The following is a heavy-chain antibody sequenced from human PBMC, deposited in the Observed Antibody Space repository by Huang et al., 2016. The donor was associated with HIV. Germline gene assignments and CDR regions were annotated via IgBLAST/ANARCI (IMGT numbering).Heavy chain of an antibody. J-gene: IGHJ4*02. CDR2: ISGISSNI. D-gene: IGHD3-22*01. V-gene: IGHV3-48*01. Sequence: EVQLVESGGALVQPGGSLKLSCVVSGFDFSKYSMNWVRQAPGKGLELVSYISGISSNIYYADSVKGRFTISRDNAKNSVFLQMRSLRAEDTALYYCARTEMEYYYGSSGYYPDYWGQGTQVTVSS. CDR1: GFDFSKYS. CDR3: ARTEMEYYYGSSGYYPDY.